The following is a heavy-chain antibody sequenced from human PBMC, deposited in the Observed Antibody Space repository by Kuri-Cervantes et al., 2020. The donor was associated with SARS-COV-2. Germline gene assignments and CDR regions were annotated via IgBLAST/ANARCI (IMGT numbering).Heavy chain of an antibody. CDR3: ARPGWGGYDWFDP. V-gene: IGHV3-11*04. Sequence: GESLKISCTVSGGSISDHYMSWIRQAPGKGLEWVSYISSSGSTIYYADSVKGRFTISRDNAKNSLYLQMNSLRAEDTAVYYCARPGWGGYDWFDPWGQGTLVTVSS. CDR2: ISSSGSTI. D-gene: IGHD3-3*01. CDR1: GGSISDHY. J-gene: IGHJ5*02.